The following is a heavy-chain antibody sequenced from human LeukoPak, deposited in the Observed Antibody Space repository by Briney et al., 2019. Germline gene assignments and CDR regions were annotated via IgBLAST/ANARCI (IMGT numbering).Heavy chain of an antibody. CDR2: IYYSGTI. Sequence: SETLSLTCTVSGGSVSSGSYYWSWTRQAPGKGMEWIGYIYYSGTISQNTSLKSRVTMSLDTPKNQFSLKLSSVTAADTAVYYCVRHSRVVAFDYWGQGNLVTVSS. CDR1: GGSVSSGSYY. J-gene: IGHJ4*02. CDR3: VRHSRVVAFDY. V-gene: IGHV4-61*01. D-gene: IGHD2-15*01.